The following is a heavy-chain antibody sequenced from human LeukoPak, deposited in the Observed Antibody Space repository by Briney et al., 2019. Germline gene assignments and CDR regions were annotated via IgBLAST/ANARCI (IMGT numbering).Heavy chain of an antibody. J-gene: IGHJ4*02. CDR3: AKEGHMGTYGLWTFDS. CDR2: ISCWGGNT. V-gene: IGHV3-23*01. CDR1: GFTFNSYA. D-gene: IGHD2-8*01. Sequence: GGSLRLSCAASGFTFNSYAMSWVRQAPGKGLEWVSAISCWGGNTYYADSVKGRFTISRDNSKNTLYLQMNSLRAEDTAVYYCAKEGHMGTYGLWTFDSWGQGTLVTVSS.